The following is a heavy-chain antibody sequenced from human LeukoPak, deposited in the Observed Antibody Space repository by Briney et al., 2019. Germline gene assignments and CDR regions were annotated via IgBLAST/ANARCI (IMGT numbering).Heavy chain of an antibody. Sequence: GGSLRLSCAASGFTFNNYAMHWVRQAPGKGLEWVANIKQDGSEKYYVDSVKGRFTISRDNAKNSLYLQMNSLRAEDTAVYYCARVGDSSGWPFDYWGQGTLVTVSS. CDR2: IKQDGSEK. V-gene: IGHV3-7*01. J-gene: IGHJ4*02. D-gene: IGHD6-19*01. CDR3: ARVGDSSGWPFDY. CDR1: GFTFNNYA.